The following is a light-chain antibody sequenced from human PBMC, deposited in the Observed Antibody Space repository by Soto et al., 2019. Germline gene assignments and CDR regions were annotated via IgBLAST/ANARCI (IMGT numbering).Light chain of an antibody. J-gene: IGLJ1*01. CDR2: EVS. CDR1: SSDVGGYNY. V-gene: IGLV2-14*01. Sequence: QSALPQPASVSGSPGQSITISCTGTSSDVGGYNYVSWYQQHPGKAPKLMIYEVSNRPSGVSNRFSGSKSGNTASLTISGLQAEDGADYYCSSYTSSSTYVFGTGTKVTVL. CDR3: SSYTSSSTYV.